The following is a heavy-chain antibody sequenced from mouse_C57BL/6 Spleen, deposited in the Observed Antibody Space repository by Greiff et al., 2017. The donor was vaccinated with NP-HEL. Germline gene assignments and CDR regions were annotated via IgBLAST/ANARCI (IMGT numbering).Heavy chain of an antibody. CDR2: ISDGGSYT. CDR1: GFTFSSYA. CDR3: ARDRTGSYWYFDV. Sequence: EVMLVESGGGLVKPGGSLKLSCAASGFTFSSYAMSWVRQTPEKRLAWVATISDGGSYTYYPDNVKGRFTISRDNAKNNLYLQMSHLKSEDTAMYYCARDRTGSYWYFDVWGTGTTVTVSS. D-gene: IGHD4-1*01. J-gene: IGHJ1*03. V-gene: IGHV5-4*01.